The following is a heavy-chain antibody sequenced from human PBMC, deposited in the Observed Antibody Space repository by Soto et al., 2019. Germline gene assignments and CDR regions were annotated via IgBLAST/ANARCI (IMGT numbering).Heavy chain of an antibody. CDR2: ISAYNGNT. J-gene: IGHJ4*02. Sequence: ASVKVSCKASGSTFTSYGISWVRQAPGQGLEWMGWISAYNGNTNYAQKLQGRVTMTTDTSTSTAYMELRSLRSDDTAVYYCARTRLSITMIVVVMDSDYWGQGTLVTVSS. D-gene: IGHD3-22*01. V-gene: IGHV1-18*01. CDR3: ARTRLSITMIVVVMDSDY. CDR1: GSTFTSYG.